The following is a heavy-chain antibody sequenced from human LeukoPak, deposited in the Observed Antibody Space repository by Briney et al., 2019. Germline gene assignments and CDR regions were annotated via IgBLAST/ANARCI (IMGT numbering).Heavy chain of an antibody. D-gene: IGHD2-2*01. J-gene: IGHJ5*02. CDR3: ARGDYCSSTSCYSDWFDP. V-gene: IGHV4-61*02. CDR2: IYTSGST. Sequence: SETLSLTCTVSGGSISSGSYYWSWIRQPAGKGLEWIGRIYTSGSTNYNPSLKSRVTISVDTSKNQFSLKLSSVTAADTAVYYCARGDYCSSTSCYSDWFDPWGQGTLVPVSS. CDR1: GGSISSGSYY.